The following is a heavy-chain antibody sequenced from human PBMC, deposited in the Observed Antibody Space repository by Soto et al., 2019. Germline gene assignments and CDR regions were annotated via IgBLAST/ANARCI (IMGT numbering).Heavy chain of an antibody. Sequence: GASVNVSFKASGYTFTNYGIHWVRQAPGQRLEWMGWLNAANGDTIYSPRFQGRVTITRDTSASTAYMELSSLRSEDTAVYYCVRRHVSASGIDWFDPWGQGTLVTVSS. V-gene: IGHV1-3*01. J-gene: IGHJ5*02. CDR1: GYTFTNYG. CDR2: LNAANGDT. D-gene: IGHD6-13*01. CDR3: VRRHVSASGIDWFDP.